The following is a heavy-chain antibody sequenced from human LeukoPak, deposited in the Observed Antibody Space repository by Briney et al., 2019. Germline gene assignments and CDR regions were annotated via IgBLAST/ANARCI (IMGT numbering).Heavy chain of an antibody. CDR1: GFTFSRYG. CDR3: ARDVGGDRSAFDI. CDR2: IWYDVSNK. D-gene: IGHD2-21*01. Sequence: PGGTLRLSCAASGFTFSRYGMHWVRQAPGKGLEGVAVIWYDVSNKYYADSVKGRLTISRDNFNNTLYLQMNSLRAEDTAVYYCARDVGGDRSAFDIWGQGTKVTVSS. V-gene: IGHV3-33*01. J-gene: IGHJ3*02.